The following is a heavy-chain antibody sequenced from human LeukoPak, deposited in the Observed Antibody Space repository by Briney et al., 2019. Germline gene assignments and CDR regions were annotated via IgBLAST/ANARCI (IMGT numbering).Heavy chain of an antibody. CDR2: IYYSGST. CDR1: GGSISSSSYY. D-gene: IGHD1-26*01. Sequence: PSETLSLTCTVSGGSISSSSYYWGWIRQPPGKGLEWIGSIYYSGSTYYNPSLKSRVTISVDTSKNQFSLKLSSVTAADTAVYYCARDMWELLSYYYYYMDVWGKGTTVTVSS. CDR3: ARDMWELLSYYYYYMDV. V-gene: IGHV4-39*02. J-gene: IGHJ6*03.